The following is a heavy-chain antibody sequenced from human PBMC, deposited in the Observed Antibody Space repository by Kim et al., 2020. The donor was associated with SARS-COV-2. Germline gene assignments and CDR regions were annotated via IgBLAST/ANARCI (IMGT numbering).Heavy chain of an antibody. CDR3: ASQRGTILWWEEGLHTNNWFDP. CDR1: GFTFSSYG. CDR2: IWYDGSNK. Sequence: GGSLRLSCAASGFTFSSYGMHWVRQAPGKGLEWVAVIWYDGSNKYYADSVKGRFTISRDNSKNTLYLQMNSLRAEDTAVYYCASQRGTILWWEEGLHTNNWFDPWGQGTLVTVSS. D-gene: IGHD2-21*01. V-gene: IGHV3-33*01. J-gene: IGHJ5*02.